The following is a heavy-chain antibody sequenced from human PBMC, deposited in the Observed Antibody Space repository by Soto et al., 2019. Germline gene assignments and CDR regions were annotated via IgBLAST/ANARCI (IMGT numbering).Heavy chain of an antibody. Sequence: QVQLVESGGGVVQPGRSLRLSCAASGFTFSSYAMHWVRQAPGKGLEWVAVISYDGSNKYYADSVKGRFTISRDNSKNTLYLQMNSLRAEDTAVYYCGSDIVVVVAARDAFDIWGQGTMVTVSS. CDR1: GFTFSSYA. D-gene: IGHD2-15*01. V-gene: IGHV3-30-3*01. J-gene: IGHJ3*02. CDR2: ISYDGSNK. CDR3: GSDIVVVVAARDAFDI.